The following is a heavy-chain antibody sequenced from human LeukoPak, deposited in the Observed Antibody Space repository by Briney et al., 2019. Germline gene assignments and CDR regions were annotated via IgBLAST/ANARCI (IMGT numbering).Heavy chain of an antibody. CDR3: ARDGTIFGVVIILY. CDR1: GFTFSSYW. D-gene: IGHD3-3*01. J-gene: IGHJ4*02. CDR2: IKQDGSGK. V-gene: IGHV3-7*01. Sequence: GGSLRLSCAASGFTFSSYWMSWVRQAPGKGLEWVANIKQDGSGKYYVDSVKGRFTISRDNAKNSLYLQMNSLRAEDTAVYYCARDGTIFGVVIILYWGQGTLVSVSS.